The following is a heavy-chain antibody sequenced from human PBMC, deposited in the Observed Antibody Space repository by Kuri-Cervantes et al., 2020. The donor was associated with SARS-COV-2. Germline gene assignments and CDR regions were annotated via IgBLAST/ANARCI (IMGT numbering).Heavy chain of an antibody. D-gene: IGHD3-3*01. CDR1: GVSISSSSYY. J-gene: IGHJ6*04. V-gene: IGHV4-39*07. Sequence: SETLSLTCTVSGVSISSSSYYWGWIRQPPGKGLEWIGSIYYSGSTYYNPSLKSRVTISVDTSKNQFSLKLSSVTAADTAVYYCARDRYDQMDVWGKGTTVTVSS. CDR2: IYYSGST. CDR3: ARDRYDQMDV.